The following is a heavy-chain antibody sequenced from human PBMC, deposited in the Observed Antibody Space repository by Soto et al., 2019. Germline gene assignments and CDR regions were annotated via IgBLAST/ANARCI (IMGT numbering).Heavy chain of an antibody. V-gene: IGHV1-18*01. D-gene: IGHD2-15*01. CDR2: ISAYNGNT. J-gene: IGHJ6*03. CDR1: GYTFTSYG. Sequence: ASVKVSCEASGYTFTSYGISWVRQAPGQGLEWMGWISAYNGNTNYAQKLQGRVTMTTDTSTSTAYMELRSLRSDDTAVYYCARVVAARGYYYYYMDVWGKGTTVTVSS. CDR3: ARVVAARGYYYYYMDV.